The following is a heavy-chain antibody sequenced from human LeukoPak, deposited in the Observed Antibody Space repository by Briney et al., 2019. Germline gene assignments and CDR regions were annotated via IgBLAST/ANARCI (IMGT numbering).Heavy chain of an antibody. CDR1: GYTFTSYA. J-gene: IGHJ4*02. Sequence: ASVKVSCKASGYTFTSYAMHWVHQAPGQRLEWMGWINAGNGNTKYSQKFQGRVTITRDTSASTAYMELSSLRSEDTAVYYCARAEAYYYGSVSYFGYWGQGTLVTVSS. CDR3: ARAEAYYYGSVSYFGY. CDR2: INAGNGNT. V-gene: IGHV1-3*01. D-gene: IGHD3-10*01.